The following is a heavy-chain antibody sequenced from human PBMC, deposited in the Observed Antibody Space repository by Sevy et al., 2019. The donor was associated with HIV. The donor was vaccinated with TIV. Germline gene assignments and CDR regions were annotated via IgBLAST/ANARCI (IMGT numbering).Heavy chain of an antibody. CDR3: ARDLRDSSGPDAFDI. D-gene: IGHD3-22*01. J-gene: IGHJ3*02. CDR1: GFTVSSNY. V-gene: IGHV3-66*02. Sequence: LSLTCAASGFTVSSNYMSWVRQAPGKGLEWVSVIYSGGSTYYADSVKGRFTISRDNSKNTLYLQMNSLRAEDTAVYYCARDLRDSSGPDAFDIWGQGTMVTVSS. CDR2: IYSGGST.